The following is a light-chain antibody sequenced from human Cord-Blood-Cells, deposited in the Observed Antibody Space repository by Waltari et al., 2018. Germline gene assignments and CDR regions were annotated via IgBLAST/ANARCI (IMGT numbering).Light chain of an antibody. J-gene: IGLJ2*01. Sequence: QSALTQPASVSGSPGQSITISCTGTSSDVGSYNLVSWYQQHPGKDPKLMIYEGSKRRSGVSDRFSGSKSGNTASLTISGLQAEDEADYYCCSYAGSSTYVVFGGGTKLTVL. CDR2: EGS. CDR3: CSYAGSSTYVV. V-gene: IGLV2-23*01. CDR1: SSDVGSYNL.